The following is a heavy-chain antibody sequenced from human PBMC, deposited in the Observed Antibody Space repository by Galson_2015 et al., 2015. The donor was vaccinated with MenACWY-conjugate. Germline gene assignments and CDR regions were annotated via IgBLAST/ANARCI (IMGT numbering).Heavy chain of an antibody. CDR3: ARGLRLFDY. J-gene: IGHJ4*02. V-gene: IGHV4-59*09. CDR2: VFYNGRT. Sequence: LEWLGYVFYNGRTNHNPSLKSRVTISVDTSKNQLSLNLSSVTAADTAVYYCARGLRLFDYWGQGALLTVSS.